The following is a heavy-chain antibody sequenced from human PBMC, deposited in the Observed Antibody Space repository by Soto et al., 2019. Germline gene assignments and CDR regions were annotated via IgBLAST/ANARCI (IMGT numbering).Heavy chain of an antibody. CDR1: GFTFSSYS. J-gene: IGHJ5*02. Sequence: GGSLRLSCAASGFTFSSYSTNWVRQAPVKGLEWVSSISSSSSYIYYADSVKGRFTISRDNAKNSLYLQMNSLRAEDTAVYYCARDGIAARRGWFDPWGQGTLVTVCS. D-gene: IGHD6-6*01. V-gene: IGHV3-21*01. CDR3: ARDGIAARRGWFDP. CDR2: ISSSSSYI.